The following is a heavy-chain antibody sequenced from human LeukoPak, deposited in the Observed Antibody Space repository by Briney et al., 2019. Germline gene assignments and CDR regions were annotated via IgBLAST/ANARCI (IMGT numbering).Heavy chain of an antibody. CDR1: GFTFSGFA. CDR2: SGSGDNT. J-gene: IGHJ6*01. D-gene: IGHD1-26*01. Sequence: GGSLRLSCAASGFTFSGFAMSWVRRTPGKGLEWVSGSGSGDNTLYADSVKGRFTISRDNSKNTLYLEMNSLRAEDTAIYYCAKMKGHPLPKYYMDVWGQGTRSPSRQ. V-gene: IGHV3-23*01. CDR3: AKMKGHPLPKYYMDV.